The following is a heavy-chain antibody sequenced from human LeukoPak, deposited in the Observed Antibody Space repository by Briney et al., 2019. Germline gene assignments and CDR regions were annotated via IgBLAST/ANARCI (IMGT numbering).Heavy chain of an antibody. Sequence: GGSLRLSCAASGFTFSSYSMNWVRQAPGKGLEWVSSISSSSSYIYYADSVKGRFTISRDNAKNSLYLQMNSLRAEDTAVYYCAREPQDTISRRYGMDVWGKGTTVTVSS. CDR1: GFTFSSYS. V-gene: IGHV3-21*01. J-gene: IGHJ6*04. D-gene: IGHD3-9*01. CDR2: ISSSSSYI. CDR3: AREPQDTISRRYGMDV.